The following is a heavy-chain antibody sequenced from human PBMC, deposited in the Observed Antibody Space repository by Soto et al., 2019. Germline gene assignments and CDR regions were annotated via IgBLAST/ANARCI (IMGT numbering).Heavy chain of an antibody. CDR1: GFTFSSYG. V-gene: IGHV3-30*18. D-gene: IGHD2-2*01. Sequence: GGSLRLSCAASGFTFSSYGMHWVRQAPGKGLEWVAVISYDGSNKYYADSVKGRFTISRDNSRNTLYLQMSGLRVEDTAVYYCAKDRYCSATSCQDFGSWGQGTLVTVSS. CDR2: ISYDGSNK. CDR3: AKDRYCSATSCQDFGS. J-gene: IGHJ4*02.